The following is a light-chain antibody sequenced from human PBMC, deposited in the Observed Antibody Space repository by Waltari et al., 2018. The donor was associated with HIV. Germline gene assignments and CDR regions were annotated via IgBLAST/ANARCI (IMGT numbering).Light chain of an antibody. CDR2: RNQ. CDR1: SSNIGTNT. CDR3: AAWDASLHVV. J-gene: IGLJ2*01. V-gene: IGLV1-44*01. Sequence: QSVLTQPPSASGTLGQGVTISCFGSSSNIGTNTVNWYQHLPGAAPKLIIFRNQPRHSGVPDRFSGSQSGTSAFLTITGLRPGDEATYYCAAWDASLHVVFGGGTQLTVL.